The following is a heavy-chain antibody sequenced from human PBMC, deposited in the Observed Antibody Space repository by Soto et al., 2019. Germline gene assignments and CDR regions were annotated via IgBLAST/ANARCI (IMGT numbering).Heavy chain of an antibody. J-gene: IGHJ6*02. CDR3: ARGGEEKQLVGGPTYYYYGMDV. V-gene: IGHV1-2*04. CDR1: GGTFSSYA. D-gene: IGHD6-6*01. CDR2: INPNSGGT. Sequence: GASVKVSCKASGGTFSSYAISWVRQAPGQGLEWMGWINPNSGGTNYAQKFQGWVTMTRDTSISTAYMELSRLRSDDTAVYYCARGGEEKQLVGGPTYYYYGMDVWGQGTTVTVSS.